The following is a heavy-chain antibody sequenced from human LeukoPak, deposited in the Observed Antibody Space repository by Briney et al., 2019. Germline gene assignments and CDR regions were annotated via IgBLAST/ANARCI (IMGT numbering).Heavy chain of an antibody. J-gene: IGHJ4*02. D-gene: IGHD3-9*01. CDR3: AREAYDILTGYYSGYFDY. V-gene: IGHV1-69*04. CDR2: IIPILGIA. Sequence: ASVKVSCKASGGTFSSYAISWVRQAPGQGLDWMGRIIPILGIANYAQKFQGRVTITADKSTSTAYMELSSLRSEDTAVYYCAREAYDILTGYYSGYFDYWGQGTLVTVSS. CDR1: GGTFSSYA.